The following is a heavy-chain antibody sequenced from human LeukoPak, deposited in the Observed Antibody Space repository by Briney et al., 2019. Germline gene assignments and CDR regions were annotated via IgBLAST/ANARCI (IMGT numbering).Heavy chain of an antibody. CDR1: GFTFSSYS. CDR3: ARLISIPMVREHRGWFDP. Sequence: GGSLRLSCAASGFTFSSYSMNWVRQAPGKGLEWVSSISSSSSYIYYADSVKGRFTISRDNAKNSLYLQMNSLRAEDTAVYYCARLISIPMVREHRGWFDPWGQGTLVTVSS. V-gene: IGHV3-21*01. D-gene: IGHD3-10*01. J-gene: IGHJ5*02. CDR2: ISSSSSYI.